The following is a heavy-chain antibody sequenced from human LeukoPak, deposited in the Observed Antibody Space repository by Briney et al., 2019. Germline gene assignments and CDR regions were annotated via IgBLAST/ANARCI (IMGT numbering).Heavy chain of an antibody. CDR1: GYTFTGYY. J-gene: IGHJ5*02. V-gene: IGHV1-2*02. D-gene: IGHD1-26*01. Sequence: ASVKVSCKASGYTFTGYYMHWVRQAPGQGLEWVGWINPNSGGTNYAQKFQGRVTMTRDTSISTAYMELSRLRSDDTAVYYCARVGKVGATRRWFDPWGQGTLVTVSS. CDR3: ARVGKVGATRRWFDP. CDR2: INPNSGGT.